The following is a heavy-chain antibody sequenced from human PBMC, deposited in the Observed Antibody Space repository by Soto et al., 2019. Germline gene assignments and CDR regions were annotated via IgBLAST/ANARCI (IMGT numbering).Heavy chain of an antibody. J-gene: IGHJ4*02. V-gene: IGHV1-18*01. CDR1: DYTFTNYD. Sequence: HVQLVQSGAVVRKPGASVKVSCKASDYTFTNYDINWVRQAPGQGLEWMGWISTSNGSTLYAQKLQGRVSMTTDTSTSTAYMELRSLRSDDTAVFYCARHYRQHYYYDGYLRFFDYWGQGTLVTVSS. D-gene: IGHD3-22*01. CDR3: ARHYRQHYYYDGYLRFFDY. CDR2: ISTSNGST.